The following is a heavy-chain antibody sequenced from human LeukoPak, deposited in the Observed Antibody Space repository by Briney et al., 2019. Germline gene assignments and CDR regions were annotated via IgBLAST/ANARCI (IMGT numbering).Heavy chain of an antibody. V-gene: IGHV1-2*02. Sequence: ASVKVSCKASGYTFTGYYMHWVRQAPGQGLEWMGWINPNSGGTNYAQKLQGRVTMTTDTSTSTAYMELRSLRSDDTAVYYCARSITIFGVVTLDAFDIWGQGTMVTVSS. CDR3: ARSITIFGVVTLDAFDI. CDR2: INPNSGGT. J-gene: IGHJ3*02. D-gene: IGHD3-3*01. CDR1: GYTFTGYY.